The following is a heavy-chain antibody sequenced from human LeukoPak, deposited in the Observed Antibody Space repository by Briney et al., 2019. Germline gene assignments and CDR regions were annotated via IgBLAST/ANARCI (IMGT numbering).Heavy chain of an antibody. CDR1: GGSISSGGYY. V-gene: IGHV4-31*03. CDR3: ERVAVVAARGSWFDP. Sequence: SETLSLTCTVSGGSISSGGYYWSWIRQHPGKGLDWIGYIYYSGSTYYNPSLKSRVIISVDTSKNQFSLKLSSVTAADTAVYYCERVAVVAARGSWFDPWGQGTLVTVSS. D-gene: IGHD2-15*01. CDR2: IYYSGST. J-gene: IGHJ5*02.